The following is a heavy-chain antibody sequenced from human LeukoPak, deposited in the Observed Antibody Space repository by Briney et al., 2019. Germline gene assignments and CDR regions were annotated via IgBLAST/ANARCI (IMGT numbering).Heavy chain of an antibody. CDR1: GYTFTSYG. CDR3: ARGPPADGMDV. Sequence: GASVKVSCKASGYTFTSYGISWVRQAPGQGLEWMGWISAYNGNTNYAQKFQGRVTMTRDTSTSTVYMELSSLRSEDTAVYYCARGPPADGMDVWGQGTTVTVSS. V-gene: IGHV1-18*01. J-gene: IGHJ6*02. CDR2: ISAYNGNT.